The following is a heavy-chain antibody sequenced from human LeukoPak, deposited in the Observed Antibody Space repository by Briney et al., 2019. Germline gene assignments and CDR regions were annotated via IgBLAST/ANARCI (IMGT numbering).Heavy chain of an antibody. CDR3: AKDQVYRLDDYGDYEPDSYYGMDV. CDR2: ISSSSSTI. CDR1: GFTFSSYS. V-gene: IGHV3-48*01. J-gene: IGHJ6*02. D-gene: IGHD4-17*01. Sequence: PGGSLRLSCAASGFTFSSYSMNWVRQAPGKGLEWVSYISSSSSTIYYADSVKGRFTISRDNAKNSLYLQMNSLRAEDTAVYYCAKDQVYRLDDYGDYEPDSYYGMDVWGQGTTVTVSS.